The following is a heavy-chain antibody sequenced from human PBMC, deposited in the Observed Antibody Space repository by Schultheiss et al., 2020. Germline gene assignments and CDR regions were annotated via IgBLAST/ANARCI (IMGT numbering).Heavy chain of an antibody. CDR2: IYHSGST. V-gene: IGHV4-4*02. CDR3: ASKVVVAAKGWFDP. CDR1: GGSIRSIDW. Sequence: SETLSLTCAVSGGSIRSIDWWTWVGQPPGKGLEWIGEIYHSGSTNYNPSLKSRITISLDASKTQFYLKLSSVTAADTAVYYCASKVVVAAKGWFDPWGQGTLVTVSS. J-gene: IGHJ5*02. D-gene: IGHD2-15*01.